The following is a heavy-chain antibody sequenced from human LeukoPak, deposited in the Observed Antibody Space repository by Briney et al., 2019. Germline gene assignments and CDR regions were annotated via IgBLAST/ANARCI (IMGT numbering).Heavy chain of an antibody. D-gene: IGHD2-15*01. CDR1: GGSISSYY. J-gene: IGHJ6*02. V-gene: IGHV4-34*01. CDR2: INHSGST. Sequence: SETLSLTCTVSGGSISSYYWSWIRQPPGKGLEWIGGINHSGSTNYNPSLKGRVTISVDTSKNQFSLKLSSVTAADTAVYYCARSSVIVVVGAYYYYGMDVWGQGTTVTVSS. CDR3: ARSSVIVVVGAYYYYGMDV.